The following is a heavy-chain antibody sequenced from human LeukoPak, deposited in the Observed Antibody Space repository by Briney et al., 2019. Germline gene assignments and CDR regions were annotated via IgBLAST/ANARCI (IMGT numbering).Heavy chain of an antibody. CDR1: GYTFTSYA. CDR2: INAGNGNT. CDR3: ARGATVTYNWFDP. J-gene: IGHJ5*02. D-gene: IGHD4-17*01. V-gene: IGHV1-3*01. Sequence: GASVKVSCKASGYTFTSYAMHWVRQAPGQRLEWMGWINAGNGNTKYSQKFQGRVTITRDTSASTAYMELSSLRSEDTAVYYCARGATVTYNWFDPWGQGTLVTVSS.